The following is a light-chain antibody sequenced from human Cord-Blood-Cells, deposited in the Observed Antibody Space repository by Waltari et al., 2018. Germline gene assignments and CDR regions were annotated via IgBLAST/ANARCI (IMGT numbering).Light chain of an antibody. J-gene: IGLJ2*01. Sequence: SYELTQPPSVPVSPGRTARITCTGDKLWDTYACWYQQKPGQSPVLVIYQDSKRPSGIPERFSGSNSGNTATLTISGTQAMDEADYYCQAWDSSTVVFGGGTKLTVL. CDR3: QAWDSSTVV. CDR1: KLWDTY. V-gene: IGLV3-1*01. CDR2: QDS.